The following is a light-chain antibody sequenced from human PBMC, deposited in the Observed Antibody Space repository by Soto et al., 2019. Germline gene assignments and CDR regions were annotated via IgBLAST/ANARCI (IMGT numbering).Light chain of an antibody. CDR1: QNVNRY. CDR2: DAS. V-gene: IGKV3-11*01. J-gene: IGKJ4*01. CDR3: QEHNS. Sequence: ETVLTHSPATLSLSPGERATLSCRASQNVNRYVAWYQQKPGQAPRLLIYDASTRAAGVPARFSGSGSGTVFSLSISSLEPEDFAVYYCQEHNSFGGGTKV.